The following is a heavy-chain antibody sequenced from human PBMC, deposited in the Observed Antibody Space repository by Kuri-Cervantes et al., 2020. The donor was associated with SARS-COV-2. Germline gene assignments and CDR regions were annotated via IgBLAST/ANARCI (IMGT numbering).Heavy chain of an antibody. CDR2: IRSKAYGGTT. V-gene: IGHV3-49*04. Sequence: QTLSLTCAASGFTFSSYWMSWVRQAPGKGLEWVGFIRSKAYGGTTEYAASVKGRFTISRDDSKSIAYLQMNSLKTEDTAVYYCTRHDFWSAYYFDYWGQGTLVTVSS. CDR3: TRHDFWSAYYFDY. J-gene: IGHJ4*02. CDR1: GFTFSSYW. D-gene: IGHD3-3*01.